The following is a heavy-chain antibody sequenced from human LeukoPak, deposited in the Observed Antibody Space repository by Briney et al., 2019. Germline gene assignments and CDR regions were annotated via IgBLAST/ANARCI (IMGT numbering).Heavy chain of an antibody. CDR3: ARDLTVSYYYDSSGYSNY. D-gene: IGHD3-22*01. Sequence: SVKVSCKASGGTXSSYAISWVRQAPGQGLEWMGRIIPILGIANYAQKFQGRVTITADKSTSTAYMELSSLRSEDTAVYYCARDLTVSYYYDSSGYSNYWGQGTLVTVSS. CDR1: GGTXSSYA. V-gene: IGHV1-69*04. CDR2: IIPILGIA. J-gene: IGHJ4*02.